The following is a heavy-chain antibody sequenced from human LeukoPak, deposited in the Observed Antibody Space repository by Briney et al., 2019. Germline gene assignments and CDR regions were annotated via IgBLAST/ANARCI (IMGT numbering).Heavy chain of an antibody. Sequence: PGGSLRLSCVASGFTFSRYWMHWVRQAPGKGLVWVSRINSDGSSITYADSVKGRFTISRDNAKNKLYLQMTGLRVEDTAGYYCGRGSGVADYWGQGALVTVSS. CDR1: GFTFSRYW. J-gene: IGHJ4*02. V-gene: IGHV3-74*03. CDR3: GRGSGVADY. CDR2: INSDGSSI. D-gene: IGHD7-27*01.